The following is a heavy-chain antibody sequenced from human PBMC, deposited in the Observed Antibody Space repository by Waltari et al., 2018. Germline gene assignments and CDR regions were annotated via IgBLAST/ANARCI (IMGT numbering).Heavy chain of an antibody. CDR2: INHRGST. Sequence: QVQLQQWGAGLLKPSETLSLTCAVYGGSFSGYYWSWIRQPPGKGLEWIGEINHRGSTNYNPSLKSRVTISVDTSKNQCSLKLSSVTAADTAVYYCARAWISLILGATSAFDIWGQGTMVTVS. D-gene: IGHD1-26*01. CDR3: ARAWISLILGATSAFDI. J-gene: IGHJ3*02. V-gene: IGHV4-34*01. CDR1: GGSFSGYY.